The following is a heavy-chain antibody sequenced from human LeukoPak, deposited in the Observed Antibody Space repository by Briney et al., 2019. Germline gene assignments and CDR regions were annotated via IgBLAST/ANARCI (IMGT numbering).Heavy chain of an antibody. V-gene: IGHV3-74*01. Sequence: GGSLRLSCAVSGFTFSNYWMHWVRQAPGKGLVWVSRINSDEITTSYADSVKGRFTISRDNAKNTLYLQMNNLRVEDAAVYYCVRGYSSGYRLDFWGQGTLVTVSS. J-gene: IGHJ4*02. CDR1: GFTFSNYW. D-gene: IGHD3-22*01. CDR3: VRGYSSGYRLDF. CDR2: INSDEITT.